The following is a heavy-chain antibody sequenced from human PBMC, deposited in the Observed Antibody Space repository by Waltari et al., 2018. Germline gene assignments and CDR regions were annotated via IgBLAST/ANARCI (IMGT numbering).Heavy chain of an antibody. CDR3: AVNWYFDL. J-gene: IGHJ2*01. CDR1: GFTFSSYW. V-gene: IGHV3-7*01. Sequence: EVQLVESGGGLVQPGGSLSLSCAASGFTFSSYWMGWVRQAPGKGVEWVANIKQDGSEKYYVDSGKGRFTISRDNAKNSLYLQMNSLRAEDTAVYYCAVNWYFDLWGRGTLVTVSS. CDR2: IKQDGSEK.